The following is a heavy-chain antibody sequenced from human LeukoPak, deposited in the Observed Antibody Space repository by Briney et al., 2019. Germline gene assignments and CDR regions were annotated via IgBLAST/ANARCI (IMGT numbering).Heavy chain of an antibody. CDR3: AKVLSGSQDY. J-gene: IGHJ4*02. CDR1: GSTFSSYA. Sequence: GGSLRLSCAASGSTFSSYAMSWVRQAPGKGLEWVSTIGGGGESTYYADSVKGRFTISRDNSKNTVYLQMNSLRAEDTAVYYCAKVLSGSQDYWGQGTLVTVFS. D-gene: IGHD1-26*01. V-gene: IGHV3-23*01. CDR2: IGGGGEST.